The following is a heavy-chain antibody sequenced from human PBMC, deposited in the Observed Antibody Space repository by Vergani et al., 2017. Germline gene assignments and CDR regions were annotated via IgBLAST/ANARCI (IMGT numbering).Heavy chain of an antibody. V-gene: IGHV4-39*01. J-gene: IGHJ4*02. CDR3: ASPAAVYSSGPGGFDY. CDR2: IYYSGST. CDR1: GGSISSSSYY. Sequence: QLQLQESGPGLVKPSETLSLTCTVSGGSISSSSYYWGWIRQPPGKGLEWIGSIYYSGSTYYNPSLKSRVTISVDTSKNQFSLKLSSVTAADTAVYYCASPAAVYSSGPGGFDYWGQGTLVTVSS. D-gene: IGHD6-19*01.